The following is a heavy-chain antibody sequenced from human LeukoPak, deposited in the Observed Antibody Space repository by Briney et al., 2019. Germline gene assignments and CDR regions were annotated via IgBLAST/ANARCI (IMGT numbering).Heavy chain of an antibody. D-gene: IGHD1-26*01. J-gene: IGHJ4*02. CDR2: ISSSSNTI. CDR3: ARYFRASGSYFDY. CDR1: GFTFSSYS. Sequence: GGSLGLSCAASGFTFSSYSMNWVRQAPGKGLEWVSYISSSSNTIYYSDSVKGRFTISRDNAKNSLYLQMNSLRAEDTAVYYCARYFRASGSYFDYWGQGTLVTVSS. V-gene: IGHV3-48*04.